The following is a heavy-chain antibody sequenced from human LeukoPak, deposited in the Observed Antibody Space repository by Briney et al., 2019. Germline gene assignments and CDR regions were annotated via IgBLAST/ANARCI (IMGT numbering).Heavy chain of an antibody. CDR1: GYTFTDYY. Sequence: ASVKVSCKASGYTFTDYYIHWVRQPPGQGLEWMGWINPNSDGINSSQRFQGSVTMTRDTSISTAYMELSRLRSDDTAVYYCARVKALGIVGSTTVLDPWGQGTLVTVSS. CDR3: ARVKALGIVGSTTVLDP. D-gene: IGHD1-26*01. CDR2: INPNSDGI. J-gene: IGHJ5*02. V-gene: IGHV1-2*02.